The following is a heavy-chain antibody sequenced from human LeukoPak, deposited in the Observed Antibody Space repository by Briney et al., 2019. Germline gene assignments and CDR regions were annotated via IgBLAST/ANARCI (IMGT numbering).Heavy chain of an antibody. CDR1: GYTFTSYG. J-gene: IGHJ6*03. CDR3: ARGNWNYPYYYYYYMDV. V-gene: IGHV1-18*01. D-gene: IGHD1-7*01. Sequence: ASVKVSCKASGYTFTSYGISWVRQAPGQGLEWMGWISAYNGNTNYAQRLQGRVTMTTDTSTSTAYMELRSLRSGDTAVYYCARGNWNYPYYYYYYMDVWGKGTTVTVSS. CDR2: ISAYNGNT.